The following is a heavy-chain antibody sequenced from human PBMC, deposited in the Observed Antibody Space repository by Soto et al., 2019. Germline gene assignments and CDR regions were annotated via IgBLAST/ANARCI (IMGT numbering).Heavy chain of an antibody. CDR2: ISYDGSNK. J-gene: IGHJ6*03. CDR3: ANSPITIFGVVTYMDV. V-gene: IGHV3-30*18. D-gene: IGHD3-3*01. Sequence: QVQLVESGGGVVQPGRSLRLSCAASGFTFSSYGMHWVRQAPGKGLEWVAVISYDGSNKYYADSVKGRFTISRDNSKNTLYLQMNSLRAEDTAVYYCANSPITIFGVVTYMDVWGQGTTVTVSS. CDR1: GFTFSSYG.